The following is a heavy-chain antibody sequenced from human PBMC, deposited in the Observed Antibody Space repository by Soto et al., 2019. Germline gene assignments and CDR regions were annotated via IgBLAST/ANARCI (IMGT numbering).Heavy chain of an antibody. CDR3: ARVQGYYDSSGYYY. CDR2: ISYDGSNK. CDR1: GFTFSSYA. J-gene: IGHJ4*02. V-gene: IGHV3-30-3*01. D-gene: IGHD3-22*01. Sequence: PGGSLRLSCAASGFTFSSYAMHWVRQAPGKGLEWVAVISYDGSNKYYADSVKGRFTISRDNSKNTLYLQMNSLRAEDTAVYYCARVQGYYDSSGYYYWGQGTLVTVSS.